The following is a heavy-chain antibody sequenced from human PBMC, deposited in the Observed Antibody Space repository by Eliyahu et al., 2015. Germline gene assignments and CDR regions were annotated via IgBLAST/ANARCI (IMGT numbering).Heavy chain of an antibody. D-gene: IGHD3-10*01. CDR1: GYPFTGYY. CDR3: ARDYYGSGSYLPFDI. CDR2: INPNSGGT. Sequence: QVQLVQSGTEVKKPGASVKVSCKASGYPFTGYYIHWVRQAPGQGLEWMGWINPNSGGTNYAQKFQGRVTMTRDTSISTAYMDLSRLRSDDTAVYYCARDYYGSGSYLPFDIWGQGTMVTVSS. V-gene: IGHV1-2*02. J-gene: IGHJ3*02.